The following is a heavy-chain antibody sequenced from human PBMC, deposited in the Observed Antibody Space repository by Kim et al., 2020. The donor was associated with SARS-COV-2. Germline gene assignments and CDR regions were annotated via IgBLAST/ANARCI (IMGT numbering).Heavy chain of an antibody. CDR3: AKEEDRVYPQDFDY. Sequence: ADSVKGRFTTSRDNAKNTLYLQMNSLRAEDTAVYYCAKEEDRVYPQDFDYWGQGTLVTVSS. D-gene: IGHD2-2*02. J-gene: IGHJ4*02. V-gene: IGHV3-23*01.